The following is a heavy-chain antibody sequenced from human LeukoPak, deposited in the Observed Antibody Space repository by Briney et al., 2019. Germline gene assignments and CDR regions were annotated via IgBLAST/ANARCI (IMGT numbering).Heavy chain of an antibody. CDR2: ISRSSSTI. V-gene: IGHV3-48*01. CDR1: GFSFSNYN. CDR3: ARDASRYCSGGNCYSGLLGYFDY. D-gene: IGHD2-15*01. Sequence: GGSLRLSCAPSGFSFSNYNMNWVRQAPGKGLEWVSYISRSSSTIKYADSVKGRFTISRDHAKNSLYLQMNSPRVEDTAVYYCARDASRYCSGGNCYSGLLGYFDYWGQGTLVTVSS. J-gene: IGHJ4*02.